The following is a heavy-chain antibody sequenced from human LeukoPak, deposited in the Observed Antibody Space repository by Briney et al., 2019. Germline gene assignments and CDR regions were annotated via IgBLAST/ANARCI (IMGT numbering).Heavy chain of an antibody. D-gene: IGHD3-10*01. CDR1: GFTFSSYG. Sequence: GGSLRLSCAASGFTFSSYGMHWVRQAPGKGLEWVAVIWYDGSNKYYADSVKGRFTISRHNSKNTLYLQMNSLRAEDTAVYYCAKDSAITMAHYVDYWGQGTLVTVSS. V-gene: IGHV3-33*06. CDR3: AKDSAITMAHYVDY. CDR2: IWYDGSNK. J-gene: IGHJ4*02.